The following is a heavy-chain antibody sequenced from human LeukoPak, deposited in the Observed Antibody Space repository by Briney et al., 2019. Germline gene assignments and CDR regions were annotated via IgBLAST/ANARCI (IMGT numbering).Heavy chain of an antibody. Sequence: ASVKVSCKASGYTFTSYGVSWVRQAPGQGLEWMGWISTYTGDTNYAQKLQGRLTMTTDTSASTAFMELRSLTSDDTAVYYCTRATIPAAGTDYWGQGTLVTVSS. CDR3: TRATIPAAGTDY. J-gene: IGHJ4*02. CDR1: GYTFTSYG. CDR2: ISTYTGDT. D-gene: IGHD6-13*01. V-gene: IGHV1-18*01.